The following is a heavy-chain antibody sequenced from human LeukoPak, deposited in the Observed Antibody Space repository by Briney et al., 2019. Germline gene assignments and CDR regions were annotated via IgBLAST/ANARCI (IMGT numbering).Heavy chain of an antibody. J-gene: IGHJ3*02. CDR3: ARERLIHDFWSGYYFDAFDI. CDR1: RYTLTELS. Sequence: GASVKVSCKVSRYTLTELSMHWVRQATGQGLEWMGWMNPNSGNTGYAQKFQGRVTITRNTSISTAYMELSSLRSEDTAVYYCARERLIHDFWSGYYFDAFDIWGQGTMVTVSS. CDR2: MNPNSGNT. D-gene: IGHD3-3*01. V-gene: IGHV1-8*03.